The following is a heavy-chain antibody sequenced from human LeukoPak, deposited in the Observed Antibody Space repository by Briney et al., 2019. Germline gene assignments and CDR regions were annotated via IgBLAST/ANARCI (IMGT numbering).Heavy chain of an antibody. Sequence: GGSLRLSCAVSGITFSAFAMSWVRQAPGKGLEWVSGISGSGGSTYYADSVKGRFTISRDNSKNTLYLQMNSLRAEDTAVYYCAKVTIYDYVWGSNFDYWGQGTLVTVSS. V-gene: IGHV3-23*01. CDR2: ISGSGGST. CDR1: GITFSAFA. J-gene: IGHJ4*02. CDR3: AKVTIYDYVWGSNFDY. D-gene: IGHD3-16*01.